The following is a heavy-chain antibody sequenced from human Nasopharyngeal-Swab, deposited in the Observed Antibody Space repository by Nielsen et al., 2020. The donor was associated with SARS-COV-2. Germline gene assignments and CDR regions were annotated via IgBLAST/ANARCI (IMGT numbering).Heavy chain of an antibody. CDR3: AEAGIAAAGHAFDI. Sequence: GGSLRLSCAASGFTFSSYGMHWVRQAPGKGLEWVAVISYDGSNKYYADSVKGRFTISRDNSKNTLYLQMNSLRAEDTAVYYCAEAGIAAAGHAFDIWGQGTMVTVSS. V-gene: IGHV3-30*18. CDR1: GFTFSSYG. CDR2: ISYDGSNK. D-gene: IGHD6-13*01. J-gene: IGHJ3*02.